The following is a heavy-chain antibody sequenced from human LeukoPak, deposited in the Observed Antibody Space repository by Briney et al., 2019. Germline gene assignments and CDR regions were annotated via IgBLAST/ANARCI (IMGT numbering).Heavy chain of an antibody. CDR3: ARGALLTRDSGYPVFAY. V-gene: IGHV3-11*01. Sequence: NPGGSLRLSCAASGFSFPDYYMTWIRQTPGQGLEWISYISTPSKTIYYAESVKGRFSISRDNVKNSVYLQMDSLRADATAVYFCARGALLTRDSGYPVFAYWSQGSQVTVSS. J-gene: IGHJ4*02. CDR1: GFSFPDYY. CDR2: ISTPSKTI. D-gene: IGHD3-22*01.